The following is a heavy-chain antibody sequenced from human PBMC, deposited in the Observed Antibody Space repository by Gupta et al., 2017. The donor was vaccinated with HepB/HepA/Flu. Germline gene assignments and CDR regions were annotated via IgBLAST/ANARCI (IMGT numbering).Heavy chain of an antibody. CDR2: INPLGGSR. D-gene: IGHD4-23*01. CDR1: GYTFTSYY. J-gene: IGHJ4*02. Sequence: QVQLVQSGAEVKKPGASVKVSCKASGYTFTSYYLHWVRQAPGQGLEWKGIINPLGGSRSYAKKSQGIVTMTRDTSTSTVYMELSSLRCEDTAVYYCARGDGGSFDYWGQGTLVTVSS. V-gene: IGHV1-46*01. CDR3: ARGDGGSFDY.